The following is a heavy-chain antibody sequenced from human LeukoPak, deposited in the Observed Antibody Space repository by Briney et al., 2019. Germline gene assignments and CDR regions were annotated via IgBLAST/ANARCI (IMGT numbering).Heavy chain of an antibody. CDR1: GFTFSSYA. Sequence: TGGSLRLSCAASGFTFSSYAMSWVRQAPGKGLEWVSAISGSGGSTYYADSVKGRFTISRDNSKNTLYLQMNSLRAEDTAVYYCAKGLLRYFDWLSAVPTYYYYGMDVWGQGTTVTVSS. V-gene: IGHV3-23*01. CDR2: ISGSGGST. CDR3: AKGLLRYFDWLSAVPTYYYYGMDV. D-gene: IGHD3-9*01. J-gene: IGHJ6*02.